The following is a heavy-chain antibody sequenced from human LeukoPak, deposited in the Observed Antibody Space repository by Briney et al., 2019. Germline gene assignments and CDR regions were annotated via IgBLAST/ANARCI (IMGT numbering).Heavy chain of an antibody. Sequence: SETLSLTCAVYGGSFSGYYWSWIRQPPGKGLEWIGEINHSGRTYYNPSLKSRVTISVDTSKNQPSLRLSSVAAADTAVYYCASTGYSSSWYEGQIDYWGQGTLVTVSS. CDR1: GGSFSGYY. D-gene: IGHD6-13*01. CDR3: ASTGYSSSWYEGQIDY. J-gene: IGHJ4*02. CDR2: INHSGRT. V-gene: IGHV4-34*01.